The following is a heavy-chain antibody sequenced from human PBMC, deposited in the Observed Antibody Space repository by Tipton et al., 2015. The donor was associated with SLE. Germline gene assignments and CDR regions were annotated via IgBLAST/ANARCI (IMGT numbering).Heavy chain of an antibody. CDR2: IYYTGST. CDR1: Y. CDR3: ARDLVYYDSSGMEY. Sequence: YMSWVRQAPGKGLEWIGYIYYTGSTYYNPSLRSRVTMSVGTSKNQFSLRLSSVTAADTAVYYCARDLVYYDSSGMEYWGQGTLVTVAS. J-gene: IGHJ4*02. D-gene: IGHD3-22*01. V-gene: IGHV4-31*02.